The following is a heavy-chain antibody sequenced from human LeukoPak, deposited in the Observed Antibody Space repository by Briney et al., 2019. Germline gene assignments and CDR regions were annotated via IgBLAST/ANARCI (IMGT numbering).Heavy chain of an antibody. D-gene: IGHD2-2*01. J-gene: IGHJ4*02. CDR1: GFTFSTYW. CDR3: ASRACSSTSCYYY. Sequence: GGSLRLSCAASGFTFSTYWMHWVRQAPGQGLVWVSRINTDGSSTDYADSVKGRFTISSDDAKNTLYLQMNSLRAEDTAVYYCASRACSSTSCYYYWGQGTLVTVSS. CDR2: INTDGSST. V-gene: IGHV3-74*01.